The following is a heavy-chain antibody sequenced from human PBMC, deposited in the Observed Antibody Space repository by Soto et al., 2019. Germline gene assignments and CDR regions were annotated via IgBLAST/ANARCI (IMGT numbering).Heavy chain of an antibody. CDR3: ARIDDRQWLVPDY. CDR1: GYTFTSHY. D-gene: IGHD6-19*01. J-gene: IGHJ4*02. Sequence: QVQLVQSGAEVKKPGASVKVSCKASGYTFTSHYIHWVRQAPGQGLEWMGIINLSTGSTSYAQNVQGRVTMTRDTSTSTVYMELSSLRSEDTAVDDCARIDDRQWLVPDYWGQGTLVTVSS. V-gene: IGHV1-46*01. CDR2: INLSTGST.